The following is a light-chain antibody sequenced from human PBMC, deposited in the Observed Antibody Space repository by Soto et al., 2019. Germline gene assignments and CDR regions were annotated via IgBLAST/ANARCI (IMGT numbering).Light chain of an antibody. CDR3: SSYASTYTYL. CDR2: EVS. V-gene: IGLV2-14*01. J-gene: IGLJ1*01. CDR1: SSDVGGYNY. Sequence: QSVLTQPASVSGSPGQSITISCTGTSSDVGGYNYVSWYQQHPGKVPKLLIYEVSSRPSGVSDRFSGSKSGNPASLTISGLQAEDEADYYCSSYASTYTYLFXTGTKVTVL.